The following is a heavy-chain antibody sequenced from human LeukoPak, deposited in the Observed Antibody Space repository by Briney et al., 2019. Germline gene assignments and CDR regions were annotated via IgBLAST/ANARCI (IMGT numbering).Heavy chain of an antibody. J-gene: IGHJ3*01. CDR3: ARTYSSSDAFDA. V-gene: IGHV1-46*01. Sequence: ASVKVSCKASGYTFTSYAMHWVRQAPGQRLEWMGIINPSGGSTSYAQKFLGRVTMTRDTSTSTVYMELSSLRSEDTAVYYCARTYSSSDAFDAWGQGTMLTVSS. CDR1: GYTFTSYA. D-gene: IGHD6-13*01. CDR2: INPSGGST.